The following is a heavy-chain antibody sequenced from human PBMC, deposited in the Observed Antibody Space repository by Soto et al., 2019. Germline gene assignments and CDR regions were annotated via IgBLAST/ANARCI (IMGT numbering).Heavy chain of an antibody. J-gene: IGHJ4*02. CDR3: ARLHEALDF. CDR2: IYDSGST. CDR1: GGSISSYY. D-gene: IGHD4-4*01. V-gene: IGHV4-59*01. Sequence: SETLSLTCTVSGGSISSYYWSWIRQPPGKGLEWIGYIYDSGSTNYNPSLKSRVTISVDTSKNQFSLKLTSVTAADTAVYYCARLHEALDFWGQGTLVTVSS.